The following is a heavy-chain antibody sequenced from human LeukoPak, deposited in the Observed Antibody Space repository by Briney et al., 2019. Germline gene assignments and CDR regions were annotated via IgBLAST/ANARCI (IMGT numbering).Heavy chain of an antibody. CDR3: ARAPLYGDN. V-gene: IGHV3-64*01. J-gene: IGHJ4*02. CDR1: GFTFSSYA. D-gene: IGHD3-16*01. Sequence: GGSLRLSCAASGFTFSSYAMHWVRQAPGKGLEYVSAISSNGGSTYYANSVKGRFTISRDNSKNTLYLQMGSLRAEDMAVYYCARAPLYGDNWGQGTLVTVSP. CDR2: ISSNGGST.